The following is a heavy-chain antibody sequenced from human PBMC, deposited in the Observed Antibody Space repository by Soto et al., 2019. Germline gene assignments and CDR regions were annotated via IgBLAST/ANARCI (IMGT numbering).Heavy chain of an antibody. D-gene: IGHD3-16*01. CDR2: MNAKSGDT. Sequence: QAHLEQSGAELKMPGASVKVSCKASGYTFSDFDINWLRQASGQGPEWMGWMNAKSGDTFFAQRFQGKFNMTWDTSLSTAYMEVGSLTSDDTAIYYCARGNPFNYAGFDVWGQGTTVAVSS. V-gene: IGHV1-8*01. CDR1: GYTFSDFD. CDR3: ARGNPFNYAGFDV. J-gene: IGHJ6*02.